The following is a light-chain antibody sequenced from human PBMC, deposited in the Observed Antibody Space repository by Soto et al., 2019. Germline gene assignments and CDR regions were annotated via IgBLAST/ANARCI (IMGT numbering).Light chain of an antibody. J-gene: IGKJ3*01. CDR2: DAS. Sequence: EIVLTQSPATLSLSPGERATLSCRASQSVSSYLAWYQQKPGQAPRLLIYDASNRATGIPDRFSGSGSGTDFTLTISSLEPEDVAVYYCQQRSNWPTFGPGTKVDIK. CDR3: QQRSNWPT. CDR1: QSVSSY. V-gene: IGKV3-11*01.